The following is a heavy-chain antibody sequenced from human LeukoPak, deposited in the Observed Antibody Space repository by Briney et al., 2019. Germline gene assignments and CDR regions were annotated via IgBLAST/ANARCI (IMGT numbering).Heavy chain of an antibody. CDR2: IYYSGST. CDR3: ARDTARRVGAAYFDY. D-gene: IGHD2-15*01. J-gene: IGHJ4*02. Sequence: SETLCLTCTVSGGSISSSSYYWGWIRQPPGKGMEWIGSIYYSGSTYYNPSLKSRVTIAVDTSKNQFSLKLSSVTAADTAVYYCARDTARRVGAAYFDYWGQGTLVTVSS. V-gene: IGHV4-39*07. CDR1: GGSISSSSYY.